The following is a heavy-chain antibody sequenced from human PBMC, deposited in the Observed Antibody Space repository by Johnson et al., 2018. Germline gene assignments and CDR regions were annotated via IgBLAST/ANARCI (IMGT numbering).Heavy chain of an antibody. CDR2: IYTSGST. V-gene: IGHV4-4*07. CDR1: GGSISIYY. J-gene: IGHJ3*02. CDR3: ARDQWGYYSGGYAVDI. D-gene: IGHD3-22*01. Sequence: QVQLRESGPGLVNPSETLSLTCTVSGGSISIYYWSWIRQPAGKGLEWIGRIYTSGSTNYTPSLKSRVPMSVDTSKDQFSLKLSPVTAADTAVYYCARDQWGYYSGGYAVDIWGQGTMVTVSS.